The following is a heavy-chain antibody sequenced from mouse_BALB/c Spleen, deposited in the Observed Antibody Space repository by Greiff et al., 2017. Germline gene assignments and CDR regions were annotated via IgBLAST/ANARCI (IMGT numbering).Heavy chain of an antibody. CDR3: ARWYGNYGAWFAY. D-gene: IGHD2-10*02. J-gene: IGHJ3*01. Sequence: EVQRVESGPSLVKPSQTLSLTCSVTGDSITSGYWNWIRKFPGNKLEYMGYISYSGSTYYNPSLKSRISITRDTSKNQYYLQLNSVTTEDTATYYCARWYGNYGAWFAYWGQGTLVTVSA. V-gene: IGHV3-8*02. CDR2: ISYSGST. CDR1: GDSITSGY.